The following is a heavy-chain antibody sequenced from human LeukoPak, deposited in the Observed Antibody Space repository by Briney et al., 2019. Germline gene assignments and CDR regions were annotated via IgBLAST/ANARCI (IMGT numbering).Heavy chain of an antibody. CDR2: IYSGGST. D-gene: IGHD3-16*01. CDR1: GFTVSTNC. CDR3: ARPIPSLGAFDI. J-gene: IGHJ3*02. Sequence: GGSLRLSCAASGFTVSTNCMSWVRQAPGKGLKWVSVIYSGGSTFYADSVKDRFTVSRDNSKNTLYLQMNSLRADDTAVYYCARPIPSLGAFDIWGQGTMVTVSS. V-gene: IGHV3-66*04.